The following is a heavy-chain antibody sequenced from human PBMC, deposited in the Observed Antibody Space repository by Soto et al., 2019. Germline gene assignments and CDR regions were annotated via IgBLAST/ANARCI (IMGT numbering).Heavy chain of an antibody. Sequence: QVQLVESGGGVVQPGRSLRLSCAAAGFTFSSYGMHWVCQAPGTGLEWVAVMSYDGSKYYADTVKGRFTISRDNSKNTLYLQINSLRPEDTAVYYCAKDFTPWFGDYFYYYYGMDAWGQGTTVTVSS. D-gene: IGHD4-17*01. CDR2: MSYDGSK. V-gene: IGHV3-30*18. CDR3: AKDFTPWFGDYFYYYYGMDA. J-gene: IGHJ6*02. CDR1: GFTFSSYG.